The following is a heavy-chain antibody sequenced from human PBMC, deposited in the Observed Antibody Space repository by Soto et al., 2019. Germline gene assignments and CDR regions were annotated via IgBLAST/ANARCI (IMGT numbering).Heavy chain of an antibody. V-gene: IGHV3-33*01. D-gene: IGHD5-18*01. Sequence: ESGGGVVQPGRSLRLSCVASGFIFSSYGMHWVRQAPGKGLEWVAIIYYDGSNKYYADSVKGRFTISRDDSKNTLHLQMNSLRAEDTAVYYCAREEYTSAFDYWGQGTLVTVSS. CDR1: GFIFSSYG. J-gene: IGHJ4*02. CDR2: IYYDGSNK. CDR3: AREEYTSAFDY.